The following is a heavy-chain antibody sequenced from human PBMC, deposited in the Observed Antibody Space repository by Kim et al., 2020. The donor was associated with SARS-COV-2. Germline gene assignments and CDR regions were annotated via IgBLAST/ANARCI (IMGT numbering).Heavy chain of an antibody. CDR3: ARDNYDSSGYYYNLDY. J-gene: IGHJ4*02. Sequence: GGSLRLSCAASGFTFSSYSMNWVRQAPGKGLEWVSSISSSSSYIYYADSVKGRFTISRDNAKNSLYLQMNSLRAEDTAVYYCARDNYDSSGYYYNLDYWGQGTLVTVSS. D-gene: IGHD3-22*01. V-gene: IGHV3-21*01. CDR1: GFTFSSYS. CDR2: ISSSSSYI.